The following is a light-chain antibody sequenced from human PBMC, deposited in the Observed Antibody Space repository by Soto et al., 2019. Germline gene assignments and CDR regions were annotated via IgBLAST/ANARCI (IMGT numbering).Light chain of an antibody. J-gene: IGKJ4*01. CDR1: QSVSSY. V-gene: IGKV3-11*01. CDR2: DSS. Sequence: EIVLTQFPATLSLSPGERATLSCRASQSVSSYLAWYQQKRVQAPRLLIYDSSNRATGIPARFSGSGSGTDFSLTISSLEPEDFAVYYCQQRSSWPLTFGGGTKVEIK. CDR3: QQRSSWPLT.